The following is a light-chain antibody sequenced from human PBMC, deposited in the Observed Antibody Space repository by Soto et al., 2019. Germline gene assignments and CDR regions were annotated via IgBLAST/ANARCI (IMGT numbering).Light chain of an antibody. V-gene: IGKV1-39*01. Sequence: DIQMTQSPSSLSASVGDRVTITCRASQSISNYLNWYQQKPGKAPKLLIYAASSLLSGVPSRFSGSGSGTDFTLTINSLQPEDFATYYCQQAASFPITFGQGTRL. CDR1: QSISNY. J-gene: IGKJ5*01. CDR2: AAS. CDR3: QQAASFPIT.